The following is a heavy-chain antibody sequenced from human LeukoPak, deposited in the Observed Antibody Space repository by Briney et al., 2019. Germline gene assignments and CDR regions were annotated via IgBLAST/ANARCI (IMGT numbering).Heavy chain of an antibody. CDR3: ARSSGSSHLFDY. J-gene: IGHJ4*02. Sequence: GGSLRLSCAASGFTFSSYSMNWVRQAPGKGLEWVSSISSSSSYIYYADSVKGRFTISRDNAKNSLYLQMNSLRAEDTAVYYCARSSGSSHLFDYWGQGTLVTVSS. D-gene: IGHD3-10*01. CDR2: ISSSSSYI. V-gene: IGHV3-21*01. CDR1: GFTFSSYS.